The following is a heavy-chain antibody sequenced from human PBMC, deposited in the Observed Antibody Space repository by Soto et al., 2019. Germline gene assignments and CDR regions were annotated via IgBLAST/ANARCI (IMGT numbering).Heavy chain of an antibody. V-gene: IGHV3-23*01. J-gene: IGHJ3*02. CDR1: GFTFSSYA. CDR2: ISGSGGST. Sequence: TGGSLRLSCAASGFTFSSYAMSWVRQAPGKGLGWVSAISGSGGSTYYADSVKGRFTISRDNSKNTLYLQMNSLRAEDTAVYYCAKELNRYHYDSSGYRDDAFDIWGQGTMVTVSS. CDR3: AKELNRYHYDSSGYRDDAFDI. D-gene: IGHD3-22*01.